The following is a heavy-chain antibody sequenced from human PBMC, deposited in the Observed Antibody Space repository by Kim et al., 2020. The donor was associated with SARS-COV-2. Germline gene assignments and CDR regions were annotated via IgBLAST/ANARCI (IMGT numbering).Heavy chain of an antibody. CDR3: ARLGSYDSSGYYYKEDAFDI. J-gene: IGHJ3*02. D-gene: IGHD3-22*01. Sequence: RVTISVDTSKNQFSLKLSSVTAADTAVYYCARLGSYDSSGYYYKEDAFDIWGQGTMVTVSS. V-gene: IGHV4-59*08.